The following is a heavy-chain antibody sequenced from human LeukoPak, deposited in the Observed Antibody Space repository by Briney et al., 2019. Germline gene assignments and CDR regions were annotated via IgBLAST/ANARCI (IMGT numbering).Heavy chain of an antibody. CDR2: IKEDGSEE. J-gene: IGHJ2*01. Sequence: GGSLRHSCVASGFNLNSRWMDWVRQAPGKGLEWVANIKEDGSEENYADSVKGRFSISRDNAENSLYLQMNSLRVEDTAVYYCAREYWYFDLWGRGTLVTVSS. CDR3: AREYWYFDL. CDR1: GFNLNSRW. V-gene: IGHV3-7*01.